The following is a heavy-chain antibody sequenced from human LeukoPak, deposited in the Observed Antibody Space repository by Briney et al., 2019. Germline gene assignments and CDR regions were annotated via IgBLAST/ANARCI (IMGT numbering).Heavy chain of an antibody. CDR1: GASMKSSY. J-gene: IGHJ5*02. Sequence: SETLSVTCTVSGASMKSSYWGWIRQPPGRGLEWIGYIYYSGSTNYNPSLKSRGTISVDTSKNQFSLKLSSVTAADTAVYYCARVGYGGGFDPWGQGTLVTVSS. CDR3: ARVGYGGGFDP. CDR2: IYYSGST. V-gene: IGHV4-59*01. D-gene: IGHD4-23*01.